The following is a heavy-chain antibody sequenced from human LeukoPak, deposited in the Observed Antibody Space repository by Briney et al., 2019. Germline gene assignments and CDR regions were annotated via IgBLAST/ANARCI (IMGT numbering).Heavy chain of an antibody. CDR3: AKDSGFGWEPYFDY. CDR1: GFTFSSYG. Sequence: GGSLRLSCAASGFTFSSYGMHWVRQAPGKGLEWVAVISYDGSNKYYADSVKGRFTISRDNSKNTLYLQMNSLRAEDTAVYYCAKDSGFGWEPYFDYWGQGTLVTVSS. V-gene: IGHV3-30*18. D-gene: IGHD1-26*01. CDR2: ISYDGSNK. J-gene: IGHJ4*02.